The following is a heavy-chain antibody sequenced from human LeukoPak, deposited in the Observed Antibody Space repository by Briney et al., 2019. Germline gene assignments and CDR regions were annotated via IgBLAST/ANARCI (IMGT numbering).Heavy chain of an antibody. CDR2: INHSGST. J-gene: IGHJ4*02. D-gene: IGHD6-6*01. CDR3: ATSIAARSKFDY. Sequence: SETLSLTCAVYGGSFSGYYWSWLRQPPGKGLEWVGEINHSGSTNYNPSLNSRVTISVDTSKNQFSLKLSSVTAADTAVYYCATSIAARSKFDYWGQGTLVTVS. CDR1: GGSFSGYY. V-gene: IGHV4-34*01.